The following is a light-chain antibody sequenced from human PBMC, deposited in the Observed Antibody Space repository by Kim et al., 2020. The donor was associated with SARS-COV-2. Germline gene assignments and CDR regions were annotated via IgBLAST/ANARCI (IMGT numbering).Light chain of an antibody. J-gene: IGKJ1*01. CDR3: QQYNNWPRT. V-gene: IGKV3-15*01. CDR1: RIGSNN. CDR2: GAS. Sequence: SPGEGAPPSSGAQRIGSNNAVWYQQTPDPAPRLLIYGASSTAAGAAARFSGSGAGTESTPTISILQSEDSAVYYWQQYNNWPRTFGQGTKVDIK.